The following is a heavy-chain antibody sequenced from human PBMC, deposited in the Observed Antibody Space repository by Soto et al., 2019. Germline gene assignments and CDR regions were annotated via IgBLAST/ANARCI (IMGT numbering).Heavy chain of an antibody. V-gene: IGHV1-3*01. CDR1: GYTFTSYA. Sequence: ASVKVSCKASGYTFTSYAMHWVRQAPGQRLEWMGWINAGNGNTKYSQKFQDRLSVTRDTSTSTVYMELSSLRPEDTAVYYCVRAYYYDSSNLDYWGQRTPVTVSS. D-gene: IGHD3-22*01. CDR2: INAGNGNT. CDR3: VRAYYYDSSNLDY. J-gene: IGHJ4*02.